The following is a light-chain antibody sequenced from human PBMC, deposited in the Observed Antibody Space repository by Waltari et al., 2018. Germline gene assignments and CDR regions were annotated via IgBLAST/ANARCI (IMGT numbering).Light chain of an antibody. CDR3: LSADSSGPYLYV. CDR1: AFPRHV. CDR2: KDT. J-gene: IGLJ1*01. V-gene: IGLV3-25*03. Sequence: SYELTQPPSVSVSPGQTASITCSGDAFPRHVAYWYQQKPGQAPVLVIYKDTGRPSGIPERFSGSSSGTTVTLTISGVQAEDEADYYCLSADSSGPYLYVFGTGTTVTVL.